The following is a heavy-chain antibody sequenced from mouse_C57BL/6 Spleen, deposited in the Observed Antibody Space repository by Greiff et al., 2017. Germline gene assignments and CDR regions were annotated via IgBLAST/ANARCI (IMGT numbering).Heavy chain of an antibody. CDR3: ARGIYYGSTRYFDV. D-gene: IGHD1-1*01. CDR2: INPYNGGT. CDR1: GYTFTDYY. V-gene: IGHV1-19*01. Sequence: LQQSGPVLVKPGASVKMSCTASGYTFTDYYMNWVKQSHGKSLEWIGVINPYNGGTSYNQKFKGKATLTVDKSSSTAYMELNSLTSEDSAVYYCARGIYYGSTRYFDVWGTGTTVTVSS. J-gene: IGHJ1*03.